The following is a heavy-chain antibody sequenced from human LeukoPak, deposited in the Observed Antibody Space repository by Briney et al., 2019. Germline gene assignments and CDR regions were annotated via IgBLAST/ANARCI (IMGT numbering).Heavy chain of an antibody. Sequence: ASVKVSCKASGYTFTGYYMHWVRQAPGQGLEWMGWINPNSGGTNYAQKFQGRVTMTRDTSISTAYVELSRLRSDDTAVYYCARDLLLAAAGTVCDYWGQGTLVTVSS. CDR3: ARDLLLAAAGTVCDY. V-gene: IGHV1-2*02. CDR1: GYTFTGYY. D-gene: IGHD6-13*01. J-gene: IGHJ4*02. CDR2: INPNSGGT.